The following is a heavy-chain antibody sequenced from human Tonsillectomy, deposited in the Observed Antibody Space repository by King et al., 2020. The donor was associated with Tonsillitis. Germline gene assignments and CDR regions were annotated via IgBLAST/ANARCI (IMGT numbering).Heavy chain of an antibody. CDR2: IKSKTDGETT. J-gene: IGHJ4*02. CDR3: TTEPYSSSWYGYYFDY. V-gene: IGHV3-15*01. Sequence: VQLVESGGGLVKPGGSLRLSCAASGFTFSNAWMSWVRQAPGKGLEWVGRIKSKTDGETTDYAAPVKGRFTISRDDSKNTLYLQMNSLKTEDTAVYYFTTEPYSSSWYGYYFDYWGQGTLVTVSS. CDR1: GFTFSNAW. D-gene: IGHD6-13*01.